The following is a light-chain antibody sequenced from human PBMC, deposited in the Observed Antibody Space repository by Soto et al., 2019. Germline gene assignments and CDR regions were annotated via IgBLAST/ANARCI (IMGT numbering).Light chain of an antibody. CDR2: DAS. Sequence: EIVMTQSPATLSVSPGERATLSCRASQSVSSRLAWYQQKRGQATRLIIYDASTRATGIPARFSGSGSGTEFNLTISSLQSEDFAIYYCRHYNNWPPETFGQGTKVDIK. J-gene: IGKJ1*01. CDR1: QSVSSR. V-gene: IGKV3-15*01. CDR3: RHYNNWPPET.